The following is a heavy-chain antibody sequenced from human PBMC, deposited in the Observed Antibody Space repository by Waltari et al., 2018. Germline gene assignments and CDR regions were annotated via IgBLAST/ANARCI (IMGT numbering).Heavy chain of an antibody. Sequence: EVQLVESGGGLVQPGRSLRLSCTASGFTFGDYAMSWVSQAPGKGLEWVGFIRSKAYGGTTEYAASVKGRFTISRDDSKSIAYLQMNSLKTEDTAVYYCTILKGYCSGGSCERYYMDVWGKGTTVTVSS. D-gene: IGHD2-15*01. CDR3: TILKGYCSGGSCERYYMDV. CDR2: IRSKAYGGTT. CDR1: GFTFGDYA. J-gene: IGHJ6*03. V-gene: IGHV3-49*04.